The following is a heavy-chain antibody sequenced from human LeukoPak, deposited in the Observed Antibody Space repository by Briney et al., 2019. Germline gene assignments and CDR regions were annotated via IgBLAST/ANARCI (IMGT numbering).Heavy chain of an antibody. CDR3: ARDLDGWYYDILTGYTN. CDR2: MNPNSGNT. V-gene: IGHV1-8*03. CDR1: GYTFTSYD. J-gene: IGHJ4*02. Sequence: ASVKVSCKASGYTFTSYDINWVRQATGQGLEWMGWMNPNSGNTGYAQKFQGRVTITRNTSISTAYMELSSLRSEDTAVYYCARDLDGWYYDILTGYTNWGQGTLVTVSS. D-gene: IGHD3-9*01.